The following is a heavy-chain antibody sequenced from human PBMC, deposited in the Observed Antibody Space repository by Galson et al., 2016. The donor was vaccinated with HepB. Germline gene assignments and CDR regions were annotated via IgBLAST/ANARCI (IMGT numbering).Heavy chain of an antibody. CDR2: IYYTGST. D-gene: IGHD4-17*01. CDR1: GGSISRYY. V-gene: IGHV4-59*01. Sequence: SETLSLTCTVSGGSISRYYWSWVRQPPGKGLEWIGYIYYTGSTTYNPSLKSRVVISVDTSKNQFSLWLSSVTAADTAAYYCARNYAEGLSSYYYMDVWGKGTTVTVSS. CDR3: ARNYAEGLSSYYYMDV. J-gene: IGHJ6*03.